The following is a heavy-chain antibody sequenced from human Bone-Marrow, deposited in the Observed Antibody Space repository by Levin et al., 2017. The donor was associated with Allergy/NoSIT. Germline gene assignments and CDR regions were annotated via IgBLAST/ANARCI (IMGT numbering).Heavy chain of an antibody. D-gene: IGHD6-19*01. V-gene: IGHV4-4*02. CDR2: VSFGGQT. CDR3: AKSVWAVAGA. CDR1: GGSLTNGYW. Sequence: SETLSLTCTVSGGSLTNGYWWTWLRHSPEKGLEWLGQVSFGGQTNYNPSLESRDTMSVDHSKNQFSLILTSMTAADTAIYYCAKSVWAVAGAWGQGTLVTVSS. J-gene: IGHJ5*02.